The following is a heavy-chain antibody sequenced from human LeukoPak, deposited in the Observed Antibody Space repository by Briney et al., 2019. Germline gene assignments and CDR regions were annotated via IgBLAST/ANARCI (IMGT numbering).Heavy chain of an antibody. CDR1: GFSFSTHA. CDR3: ARAPPYGGGWYGPDDY. D-gene: IGHD2-21*02. J-gene: IGHJ4*01. Sequence: GSLGFSGVVSGFSFSTHARHWVHQAPGKGLEYVAAIPSNGEGTYYANSVEGRFTISRDYSKNTLYLQLGSLRAEDTAVYYCARAPPYGGGWYGPDDYWGQPSEVADSS. V-gene: IGHV3-64*01. CDR2: IPSNGEGT.